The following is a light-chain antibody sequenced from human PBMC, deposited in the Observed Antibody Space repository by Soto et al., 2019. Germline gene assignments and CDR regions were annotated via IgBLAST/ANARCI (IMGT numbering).Light chain of an antibody. V-gene: IGLV2-14*01. Sequence: QSALTQPASVSGSPGQSITISCTGTSSDVGGYNYVSWYQQHPGKAPKLMISEVSNRPSGVSDRFSGSKSGDTASLTISGLQAEDEAEYYCSSYTSSTTRVFGTGTKVTVL. CDR3: SSYTSSTTRV. CDR1: SSDVGGYNY. CDR2: EVS. J-gene: IGLJ1*01.